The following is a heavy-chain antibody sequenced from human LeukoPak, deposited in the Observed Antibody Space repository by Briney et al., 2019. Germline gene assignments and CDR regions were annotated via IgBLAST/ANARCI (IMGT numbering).Heavy chain of an antibody. J-gene: IGHJ4*02. Sequence: SETLSLTCGVSGYAIRSGFYWGWIRQPPGKGLEWIGSIYHSGSTYYNPSLKSRVTISVDTSENQFSLKVTSVTAADTAVYYCARAVGTTTTLFDYWGQGTLVTVSS. CDR1: GYAIRSGFY. CDR2: IYHSGST. CDR3: ARAVGTTTTLFDY. D-gene: IGHD1-26*01. V-gene: IGHV4-38-2*01.